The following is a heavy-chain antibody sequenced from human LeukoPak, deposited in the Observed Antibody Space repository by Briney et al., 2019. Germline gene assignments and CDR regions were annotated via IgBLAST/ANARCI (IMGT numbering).Heavy chain of an antibody. V-gene: IGHV4-31*03. CDR2: IYYSGST. CDR3: ARYGRYNFDY. Sequence: SETLSLTCTVSGGSISSDGYYWSWIRQHPGKGLEWIGYIYYSGSTYYNPSLKSRVTISVDTSKNQFSLKLSSVTAADTAVYYCARYGRYNFDYWGQGTLVTVSS. J-gene: IGHJ4*02. CDR1: GGSISSDGYY. D-gene: IGHD3-10*01.